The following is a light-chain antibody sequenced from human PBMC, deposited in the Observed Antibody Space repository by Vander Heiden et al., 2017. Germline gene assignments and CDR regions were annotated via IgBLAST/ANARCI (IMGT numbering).Light chain of an antibody. CDR2: EAS. V-gene: IGKV1-5*03. J-gene: IGKJ1*01. CDR1: QSISSW. Sequence: DIQMTQPPSSLSASAGDRVTITCRASQSISSWLCWYQQKPGKAPNLLNYEASSLEGVVPSCCGGSGWGAECPLTISSQQADVFASYCCQQYNRDSWTFGQGTKVEIK. CDR3: QQYNRDSWT.